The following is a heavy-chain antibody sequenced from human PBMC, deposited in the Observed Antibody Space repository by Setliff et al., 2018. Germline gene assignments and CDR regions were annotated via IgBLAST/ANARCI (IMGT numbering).Heavy chain of an antibody. D-gene: IGHD6-25*01. CDR1: GFTLSTYR. V-gene: IGHV3-33*08. J-gene: IGHJ4*02. CDR2: ICDDGGNK. Sequence: PGGSLRLSCAASGFTLSTYRMHWVRQAPGKGLEWVAVICDDGGNKYHADSVKGRFTISRDSAKNTLYLQMNSLSAEDTAVYYCARGNSGGDYWGRGTLVTVSS. CDR3: ARGNSGGDY.